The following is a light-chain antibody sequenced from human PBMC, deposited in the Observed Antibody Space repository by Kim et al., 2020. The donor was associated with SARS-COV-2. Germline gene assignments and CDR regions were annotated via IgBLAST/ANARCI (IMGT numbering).Light chain of an antibody. CDR3: QVWHSGSHHWL. V-gene: IGLV3-21*04. CDR2: YDS. J-gene: IGLJ3*02. CDR1: SKS. Sequence: LTQPPSVSVAPGKTARISCGSKSVHWYQQKPGQAPVLVIYYDSNRPSGIPERFSGSISGNTATLTISRVEAGDEADYYCQVWHSGSHHWLFGGGTKLTVL.